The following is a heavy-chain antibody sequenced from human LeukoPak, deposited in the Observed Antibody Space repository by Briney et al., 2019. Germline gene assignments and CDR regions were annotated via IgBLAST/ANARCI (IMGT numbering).Heavy chain of an antibody. Sequence: SETLSLTCTVSGGSISSGGYYWSWIRQHPGKGLEWIGYIYYSGSTYYNPSLKSRVTISVDTSKNQFSLKLSSVTVADTAVYYCARASHHVSMVQGVIIMEDYWGQGTLVTVSS. CDR2: IYYSGST. CDR1: GGSISSGGYY. V-gene: IGHV4-31*03. CDR3: ARASHHVSMVQGVIIMEDY. J-gene: IGHJ4*02. D-gene: IGHD3-10*01.